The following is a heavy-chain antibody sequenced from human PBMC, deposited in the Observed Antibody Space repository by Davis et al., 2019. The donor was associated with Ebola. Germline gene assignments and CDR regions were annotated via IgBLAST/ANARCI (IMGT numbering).Heavy chain of an antibody. CDR2: ISQRENT. V-gene: IGHV4-4*02. CDR3: AREGDCDDGTCSSKTNWFDS. J-gene: IGHJ5*01. CDR1: AGSITSSYW. Sequence: MPSETLSLTCAVSAGSITSSYWWSWVCQPPGKGLEWIGQISQRENTNYNPSLKSRLTISLDKSKNQFSLKLSSLTAADTAVYYCAREGDCDDGTCSSKTNWFDSWGQGTLVTISS. D-gene: IGHD2-15*01.